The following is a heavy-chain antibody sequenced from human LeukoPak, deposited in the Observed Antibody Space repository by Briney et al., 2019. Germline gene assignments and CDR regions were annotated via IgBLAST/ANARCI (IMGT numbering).Heavy chain of an antibody. CDR1: GGTFTSYG. J-gene: IGHJ4*02. Sequence: ASVKVSCKASGGTFTSYGISWVRQAPGQGLEWMGGIIPIFGTANYAQKFQGRVTITTDESTSTAYMELSSLRSEDTAVYYCARGGFILVFGVAPFDYWGQGTLVTVSS. D-gene: IGHD3-3*01. CDR2: IIPIFGTA. V-gene: IGHV1-69*05. CDR3: ARGGFILVFGVAPFDY.